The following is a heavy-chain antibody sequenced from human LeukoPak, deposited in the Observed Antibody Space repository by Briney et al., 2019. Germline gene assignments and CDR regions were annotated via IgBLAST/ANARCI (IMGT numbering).Heavy chain of an antibody. J-gene: IGHJ5*02. CDR2: IYSSGSA. CDR1: GGSIINHY. V-gene: IGHV4-4*07. Sequence: KSSETLSLTCTASGGSIINHYWSWIRQPAGKGLEWIGRIYSSGSANYSPSLKSRVSMSIDTSNNHFSLNLTSVTAADTALYFCARDVRYASGWSTPESWGQGTLVTVSS. D-gene: IGHD6-19*01. CDR3: ARDVRYASGWSTPES.